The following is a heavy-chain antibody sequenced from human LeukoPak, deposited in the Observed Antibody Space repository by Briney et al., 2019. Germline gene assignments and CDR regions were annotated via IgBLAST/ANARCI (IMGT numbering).Heavy chain of an antibody. CDR2: INHIVST. CDR1: VGSFSGYY. CDR3: ARGRSFGGVISR. Sequence: PSETLSLTCAVYVGSFSGYYWSWIPHPPGKGLEWIGEINHIVSTNYNPSLKSRVTISVDQYKTQFSMKLTSVPAEGTAVYYCARGRSFGGVISRWGEGTLVTVFS. J-gene: IGHJ4*02. V-gene: IGHV4-34*01. D-gene: IGHD3-16*01.